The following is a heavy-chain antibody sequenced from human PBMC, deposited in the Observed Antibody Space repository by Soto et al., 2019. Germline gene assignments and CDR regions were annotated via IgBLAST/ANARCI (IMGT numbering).Heavy chain of an antibody. J-gene: IGHJ4*02. CDR2: ISYDGSNK. CDR3: AKVLLSGWYGGANFDY. D-gene: IGHD6-19*01. Sequence: QVQLVESGGGVVQPGRSLRLSCAASGFTFSSYGMHWVRQAPGKGLEWVAVISYDGSNKYYADSGKGRLTISRDNSENTLYLQMNSLRAEDTAVYYCAKVLLSGWYGGANFDYWGQGTLVTVSS. CDR1: GFTFSSYG. V-gene: IGHV3-30*18.